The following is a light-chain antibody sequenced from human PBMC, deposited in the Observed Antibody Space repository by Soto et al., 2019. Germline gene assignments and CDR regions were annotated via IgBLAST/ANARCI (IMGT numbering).Light chain of an antibody. V-gene: IGLV2-8*01. CDR2: EVV. J-gene: IGLJ1*01. CDR1: KNDIGVYDF. CDR3: KSYASRNTYA. Sequence: QSVLTQPPSASGSPGQSVTISCTGTKNDIGVYDFVSWYQHHPGKAPRLIIYEVVQRPSGVPDRFSGSKSGNTASLTVSGLQAAYEADYFCKSYASRNTYASGSGTKVTV.